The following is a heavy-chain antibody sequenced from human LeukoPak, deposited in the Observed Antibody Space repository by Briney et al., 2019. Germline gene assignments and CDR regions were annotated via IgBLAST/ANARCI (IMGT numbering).Heavy chain of an antibody. CDR3: ARRAYSAAYWKHFDY. CDR1: GYSISSGYY. Sequence: SETLSLTCTVSGYSISSGYYWDWIRQSPGKGLEWIGSIYHSGSTYYNPSMKSRVTISVDTSKNQFSLKLSSVTAADTAVYFCARRAYSAAYWKHFDYWGQGTLVTVSS. CDR2: IYHSGST. V-gene: IGHV4-38-2*02. J-gene: IGHJ4*02. D-gene: IGHD1-1*01.